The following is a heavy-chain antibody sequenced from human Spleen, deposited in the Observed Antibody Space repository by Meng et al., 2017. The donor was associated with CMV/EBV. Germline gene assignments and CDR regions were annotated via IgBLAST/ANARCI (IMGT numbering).Heavy chain of an antibody. V-gene: IGHV4-30-4*01. CDR3: ARGQKGYFDL. J-gene: IGHJ2*01. CDR2: IYNSGST. Sequence: QVQSQESGPGLVKPSQTLSLTCTVSGGSISSSNYYWSWIRQPPGKGLELSGHIYNSGSTYYNPSLKSRITISVDTSKNQFSLKLSSVTAADTAVYYCARGQKGYFDLWGRGALVTVSS. CDR1: GGSISSSNYY.